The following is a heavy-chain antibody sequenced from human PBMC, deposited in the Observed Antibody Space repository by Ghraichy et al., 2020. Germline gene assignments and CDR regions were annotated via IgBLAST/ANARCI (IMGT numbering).Heavy chain of an antibody. J-gene: IGHJ6*02. CDR2: ISGSGGST. V-gene: IGHV3-23*01. CDR1: GFTFSSYA. CDR3: AKGYCSSTSCYSDYYGMDV. Sequence: GGSLRLSCAASGFTFSSYAMSWVRQAPGKGLEWVSAISGSGGSTYYADSVKGRFTISRDNSKNTLYLQMNSLRAEDTAVYYCAKGYCSSTSCYSDYYGMDVWGQGTTVTVSS. D-gene: IGHD2-2*01.